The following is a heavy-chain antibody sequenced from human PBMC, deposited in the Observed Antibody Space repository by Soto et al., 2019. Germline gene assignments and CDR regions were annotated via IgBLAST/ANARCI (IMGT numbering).Heavy chain of an antibody. Sequence: SETLSLTCAVSGGSISSGDYYWSWLRQPPGKGLEWIGYIYYSGSTYYNPSLKSRVTISVDTSKNQFSLKLSSVTAADTAVYYCARRIVATETFDYWGQGTLVTVSS. CDR3: ARRIVATETFDY. CDR1: GGSISSGDYY. V-gene: IGHV4-30-4*01. J-gene: IGHJ4*02. D-gene: IGHD5-12*01. CDR2: IYYSGST.